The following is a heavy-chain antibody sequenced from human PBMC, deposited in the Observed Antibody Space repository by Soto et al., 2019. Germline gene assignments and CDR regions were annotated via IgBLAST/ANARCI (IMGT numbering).Heavy chain of an antibody. CDR1: GGSFSDYS. CDR2: INHSGSA. V-gene: IGHV4-34*01. D-gene: IGHD3-10*01. Sequence: QVQLQQWGAGLLKPSETLSLTCAVYGGSFSDYSWTWIRQPPGKALEWIGQINHSGSANYNPSLRRRVTISVGTPSNQFSLELTSVTAADTAVYYCASGLFSGDAYSGGWYYFDYWGQGTLVTVSS. J-gene: IGHJ4*02. CDR3: ASGLFSGDAYSGGWYYFDY.